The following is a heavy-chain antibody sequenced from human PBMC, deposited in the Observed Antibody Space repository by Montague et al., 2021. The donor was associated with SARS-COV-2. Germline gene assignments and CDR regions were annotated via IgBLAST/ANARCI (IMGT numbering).Heavy chain of an antibody. D-gene: IGHD2-8*01. Sequence: SETLSLTCTVSGGSISGYYWSWIRQPPGKGLEWIGCIYYSGSTKYNPFLESRVTVSVDRSKNQVSLKLSSVTAADTAVYYCTRLLRSCTNGVCRTYYYYAMDVWGQGTTVTVSS. CDR1: GGSISGYY. CDR3: TRLLRSCTNGVCRTYYYYAMDV. CDR2: IYYSGST. V-gene: IGHV4-59*01. J-gene: IGHJ6*02.